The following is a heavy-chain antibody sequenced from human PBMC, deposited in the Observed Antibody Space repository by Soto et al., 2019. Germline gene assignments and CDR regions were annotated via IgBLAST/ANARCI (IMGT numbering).Heavy chain of an antibody. J-gene: IGHJ6*02. CDR1: GGSLSNFG. V-gene: IGHV1-69*12. CDR3: ARGDATKIVVTTYYAMDV. Sequence: QVQLVQSGAEVKKPGSSVKVSCTASGGSLSNFGISWVRQAPGQGLEWMGAIIPVFGTPNYAQKFQDRVTINADESTTTDYKEVRSLTSEDTAVYYCARGDATKIVVTTYYAMDVWGQGTTVTVSS. D-gene: IGHD3-22*01. CDR2: IIPVFGTP.